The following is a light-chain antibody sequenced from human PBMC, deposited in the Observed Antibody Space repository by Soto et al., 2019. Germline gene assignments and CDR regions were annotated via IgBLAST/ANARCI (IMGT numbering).Light chain of an antibody. Sequence: ESVLTQSPGTLSLSPGERATLSCRASQSVSSSYLAWYQQKPGQAPRLLIYGASSRATGIPDRFSGSGSGTDFTLTISRLEPEDFAVYYCQQYGSSPRTFGHGTRLEIK. V-gene: IGKV3-20*01. CDR2: GAS. J-gene: IGKJ5*01. CDR3: QQYGSSPRT. CDR1: QSVSSSY.